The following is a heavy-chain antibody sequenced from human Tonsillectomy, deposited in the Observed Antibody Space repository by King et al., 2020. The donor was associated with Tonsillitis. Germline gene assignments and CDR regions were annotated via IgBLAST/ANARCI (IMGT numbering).Heavy chain of an antibody. V-gene: IGHV1-18*01. D-gene: IGHD1-26*01. CDR2: ISCNNGNT. CDR1: GYTFTNFY. J-gene: IGHJ4*02. Sequence: QVQLVQSGAEVKTPGASVKVSCKASGYTFTNFYITWVRQAPGQGLEWMGWISCNNGNTKYAQKVQGRATMTTDTSTSTAYMELRSLTSDDTGVYYCAREPIVGATGDFDYWGQGTLVTVSS. CDR3: AREPIVGATGDFDY.